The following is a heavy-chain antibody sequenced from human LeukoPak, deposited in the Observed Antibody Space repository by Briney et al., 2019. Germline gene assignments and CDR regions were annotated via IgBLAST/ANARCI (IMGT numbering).Heavy chain of an antibody. CDR3: ACGTPDIVATNPTP. D-gene: IGHD5-12*01. CDR2: INPNRWCT. CDR1: GYTLTGYY. J-gene: IGHJ5*02. Sequence: ASVKVSCKASGYTLTGYYMHWVRQARGQGLEWMGWINPNRWCTNYAQKFQGRVTMTRDTSISTAYMELSTLRSADTAVYYCACGTPDIVATNPTPWGQGTLVTVSS. V-gene: IGHV1-2*02.